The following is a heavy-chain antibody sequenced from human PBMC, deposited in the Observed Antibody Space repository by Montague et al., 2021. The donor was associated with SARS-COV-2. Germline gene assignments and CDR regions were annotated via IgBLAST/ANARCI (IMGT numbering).Heavy chain of an antibody. CDR2: IDWDXDK. D-gene: IGHD3-9*01. J-gene: IGHJ4*02. V-gene: IGHV2-70*01. Sequence: PPLVKPTQTLTLTCTFSGFSLSTSGMCVSWIRQPPGKALEWLALIDWDXDKYYSTSLKTRLTISKDTSKNQVVLTMTNMDPVDTATYYCARIPYDILTGYYSGFDYWGQGTLVTVSS. CDR1: GFSLSTSGMC. CDR3: ARIPYDILTGYYSGFDY.